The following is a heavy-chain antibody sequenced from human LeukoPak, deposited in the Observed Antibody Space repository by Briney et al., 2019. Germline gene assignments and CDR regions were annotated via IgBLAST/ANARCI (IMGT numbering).Heavy chain of an antibody. CDR2: IYTGGTA. V-gene: IGHV3-53*01. CDR3: AGSGGDIGTVGY. Sequence: PGGSLRLSCAASGFTVSNNYMSWVRQAPGKGLEWVSLIYTGGTAYYADSVKGRFTISRDNAKNSLYLQMNSLRAEDTAVYYCAGSGGDIGTVGYWGQGTLVTVSS. D-gene: IGHD2-15*01. J-gene: IGHJ4*02. CDR1: GFTVSNNY.